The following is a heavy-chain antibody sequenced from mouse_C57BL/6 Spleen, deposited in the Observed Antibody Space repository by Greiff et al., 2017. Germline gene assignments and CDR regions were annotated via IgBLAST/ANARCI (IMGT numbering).Heavy chain of an antibody. CDR2: IYWDDDK. CDR1: GFSLSTSGMG. Sequence: QVPLQESGPGILQSSRTLSLTCSFSGFSLSTSGMGVSWIRQPSGKGLEWLAHIYWDDDKRYNPSLKSRLTISKDTSRNQVFLKLTSVDTADTATYYCARSFDDYCSSYDYWGQGTTLTVSS. V-gene: IGHV8-12*01. D-gene: IGHD1-1*01. J-gene: IGHJ2*01. CDR3: ARSFDDYCSSYDY.